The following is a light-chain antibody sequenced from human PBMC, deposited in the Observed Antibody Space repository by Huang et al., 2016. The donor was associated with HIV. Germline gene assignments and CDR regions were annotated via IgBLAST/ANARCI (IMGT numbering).Light chain of an antibody. CDR1: HNVTDS. V-gene: IGKV3-11*01. CDR2: RAA. Sequence: EIVLTQSSATLSLSPGERATLSCSASHNVTDSLAWYRQKPGQAPSLLIYRAANRATGTPARFSGSGSGTDFTLTISRLEPEDFAIYYCQERIHWPRLTFGGGTKVEIK. CDR3: QERIHWPRLT. J-gene: IGKJ4*01.